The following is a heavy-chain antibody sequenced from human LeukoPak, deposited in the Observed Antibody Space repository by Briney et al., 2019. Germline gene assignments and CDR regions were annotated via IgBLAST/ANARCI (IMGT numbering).Heavy chain of an antibody. CDR1: GYSFTSHY. D-gene: IGHD3-16*02. J-gene: IGHJ5*02. CDR3: ARDNSVGDIAWWFDP. Sequence: ASVKVSCKASGYSFTSHYMHWVRQAPGQGLEWLGLINPSGSSTLYAQKFQGRVTMTRDMSTTTDYIELSSLRSEDTAVYYCARDNSVGDIAWWFDPWGQGTLVTVSS. V-gene: IGHV1-46*01. CDR2: INPSGSST.